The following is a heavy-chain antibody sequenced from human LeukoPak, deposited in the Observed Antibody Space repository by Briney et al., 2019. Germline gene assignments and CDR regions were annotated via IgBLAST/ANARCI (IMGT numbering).Heavy chain of an antibody. J-gene: IGHJ3*02. CDR3: ARLYGSGSYYNGAFDI. V-gene: IGHV3-74*01. CDR2: FNSDGSST. Sequence: GGSLRLSWAASGXTFSSYWMHWVRQAPGKGLVWVFRFNSDGSSTSYADSVKGRFTISRDNAKNTLYLQMNSLRAEDTAVYYCARLYGSGSYYNGAFDIWGQGTMVTVSS. D-gene: IGHD3-10*01. CDR1: GXTFSSYW.